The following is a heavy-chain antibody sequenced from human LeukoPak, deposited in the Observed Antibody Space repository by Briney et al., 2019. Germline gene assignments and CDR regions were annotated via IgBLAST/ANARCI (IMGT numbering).Heavy chain of an antibody. Sequence: PAETLSLTCTVSGGSISSDYWSWLRQPPGKGLEWLGYIYGGIVIYTPSLKSRLTISLDTSKNQFSLRLNSVTAADTAVYYCARRHHNWDYWGQGTLVTASS. J-gene: IGHJ4*02. V-gene: IGHV4-59*08. CDR2: IYGGIV. CDR1: GGSISSDY. CDR3: ARRHHNWDY. D-gene: IGHD5-24*01.